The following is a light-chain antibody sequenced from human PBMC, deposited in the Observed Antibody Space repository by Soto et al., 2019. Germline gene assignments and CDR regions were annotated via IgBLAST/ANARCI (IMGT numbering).Light chain of an antibody. CDR2: AAS. V-gene: IGKV3-20*01. CDR3: QQYSSSPWT. J-gene: IGKJ1*01. CDR1: QSVSSSY. Sequence: EIVLTQSPGTLSLSPGERATLSCRASQSVSSSYLAWYQRKPGQAPRLLIYAASSRATGIPDRFSGSGSGTDFTLTISKLEPEDFAVYYCQQYSSSPWTFGQGTKVDI.